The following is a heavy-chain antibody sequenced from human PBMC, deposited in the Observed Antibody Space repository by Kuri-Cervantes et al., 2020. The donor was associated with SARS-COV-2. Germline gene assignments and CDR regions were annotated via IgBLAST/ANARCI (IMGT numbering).Heavy chain of an antibody. D-gene: IGHD6-6*01. Sequence: ASVKVSCKASGYTFTSYAMHWVRQAPGQRLEWMGWISAYNGNTNYAQKLQGRVTMTTDTSTSTAYMELRSLRSDDTAVYYCAINIAARPGPYNWFDPWGQGTLVTVSS. CDR1: GYTFTSYA. CDR3: AINIAARPGPYNWFDP. CDR2: ISAYNGNT. J-gene: IGHJ5*02. V-gene: IGHV1-18*01.